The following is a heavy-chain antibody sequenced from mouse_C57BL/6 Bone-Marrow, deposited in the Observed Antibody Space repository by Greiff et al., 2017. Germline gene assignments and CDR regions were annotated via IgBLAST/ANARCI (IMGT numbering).Heavy chain of an antibody. J-gene: IGHJ2*01. Sequence: QVTLKVSGPGILQPSQTLSLTCSFSGFSLSTFGMGVGWIRQPSGKGLEWLAHIWWDDDKYYKPALKSRLTISKDTSKNQVFLKIANVDTADTATDYCARGTYYYDSSRFDYWGQGTTLTVSS. D-gene: IGHD1-1*01. CDR2: IWWDDDK. V-gene: IGHV8-8*01. CDR3: ARGTYYYDSSRFDY. CDR1: GFSLSTFGMG.